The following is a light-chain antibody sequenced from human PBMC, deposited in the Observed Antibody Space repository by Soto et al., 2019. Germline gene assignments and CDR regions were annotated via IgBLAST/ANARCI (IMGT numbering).Light chain of an antibody. CDR1: SSDVGGYNY. CDR2: EVS. CDR3: GTWDTSLSRV. Sequence: QSVLTQPASVSGSPGQSIAISCTGTSSDVGGYNYVSWYQQHPGKAPKLMIHEVSNRPSGVSDRFSGSKSGNSASLTISGLQTGDEADYYCGTWDTSLSRVFGTGTKVTVL. V-gene: IGLV2-14*01. J-gene: IGLJ1*01.